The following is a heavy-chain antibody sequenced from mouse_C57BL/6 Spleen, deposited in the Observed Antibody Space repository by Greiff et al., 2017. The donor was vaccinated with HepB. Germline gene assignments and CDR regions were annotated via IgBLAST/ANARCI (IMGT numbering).Heavy chain of an antibody. J-gene: IGHJ3*01. Sequence: EVQRVESGGGLVQPKGSLKLSCAASGFSFNTYAMNWVRQAPGKGLEWVARIRSKSNNYATYYADSVKDRFTISRDDSESMLYLQMNNLKTEDTAMYYCVSLSWPLFAYWGQGTLVTVSA. CDR3: VSLSWPLFAY. CDR2: IRSKSNNYAT. CDR1: GFSFNTYA. D-gene: IGHD6-1*01. V-gene: IGHV10-1*01.